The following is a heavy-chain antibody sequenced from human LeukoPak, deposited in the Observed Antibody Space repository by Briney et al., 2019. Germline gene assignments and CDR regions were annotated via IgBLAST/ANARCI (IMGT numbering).Heavy chain of an antibody. D-gene: IGHD3-10*01. V-gene: IGHV3-30-3*01. CDR2: LSSDGSDR. J-gene: IGHJ5*02. Sequence: GRSLRLSCAASGFTFSSFDMHWVRQAPGEGLEWVATLSSDGSDRRYTDSVKGRFSISRDNSKDTLYLQMNSLRVEDTAVYYCARALLSHHTSGDNWSTPGARESWSPSPQ. CDR3: ARALLSHHTSGDNWSTP. CDR1: GFTFSSFD.